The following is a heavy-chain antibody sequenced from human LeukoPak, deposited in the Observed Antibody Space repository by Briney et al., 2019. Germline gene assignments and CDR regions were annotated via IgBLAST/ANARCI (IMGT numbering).Heavy chain of an antibody. Sequence: ASVKVSCKASGGTFSSYAISWVRQAPGQGLEWMGGIIPIFGTANYAQKFQGRVTITTDESTSTAYMVLSSLRSEDTAVYYCAREGGIFGVVQFDPWGQGTLVTVSS. CDR3: AREGGIFGVVQFDP. V-gene: IGHV1-69*05. D-gene: IGHD3-3*01. CDR1: GGTFSSYA. CDR2: IIPIFGTA. J-gene: IGHJ5*02.